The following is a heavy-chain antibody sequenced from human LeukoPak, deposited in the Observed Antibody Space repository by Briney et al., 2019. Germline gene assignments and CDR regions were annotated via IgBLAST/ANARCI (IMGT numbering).Heavy chain of an antibody. CDR3: AGGQAYYFYYYMDA. V-gene: IGHV3-7*01. CDR2: IKLDGSES. D-gene: IGHD2-15*01. CDR1: GFTFSKYW. J-gene: IGHJ6*03. Sequence: GGSLRLSCAASGFTFSKYWMSWVRQAPGKGLEWVANIKLDGSESYYVDSVKGRFTISRDNAKKSLYLQMNSLRAEDTAVCYCAGGQAYYFYYYMDAWGKGTTVTVSS.